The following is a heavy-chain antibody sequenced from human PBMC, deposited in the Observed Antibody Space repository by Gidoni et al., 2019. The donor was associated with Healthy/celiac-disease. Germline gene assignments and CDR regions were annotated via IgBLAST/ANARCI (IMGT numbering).Heavy chain of an antibody. CDR2: IWYDGSNK. V-gene: IGHV3-33*01. CDR3: ARPVLGYSSSWSYFDY. D-gene: IGHD6-13*01. Sequence: QVQLVESGGGVVQPGRSLRLSCAASGFTFSSYGMPWVRQAPGKGLGWVAVIWYDGSNKYYADSVKGRFTISRDNSRNTLYLQMNSLRAEDTAVYYCARPVLGYSSSWSYFDYWGQGTLVTVSS. J-gene: IGHJ4*02. CDR1: GFTFSSYG.